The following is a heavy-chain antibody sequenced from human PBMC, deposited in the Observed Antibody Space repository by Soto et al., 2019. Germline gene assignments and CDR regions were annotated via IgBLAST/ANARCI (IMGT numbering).Heavy chain of an antibody. Sequence: SETLSLTCTVSGGSISSYYWSWIRQPAGKGLEWIGRIYTSGSTNYNPSLKSRVTMSVDTSKNQFSLKLSSVTAADTAVYYCARDLVRAGVPAAMGWFDPWGQGTLVTVSS. D-gene: IGHD2-2*01. CDR1: GGSISSYY. V-gene: IGHV4-4*07. CDR3: ARDLVRAGVPAAMGWFDP. CDR2: IYTSGST. J-gene: IGHJ5*02.